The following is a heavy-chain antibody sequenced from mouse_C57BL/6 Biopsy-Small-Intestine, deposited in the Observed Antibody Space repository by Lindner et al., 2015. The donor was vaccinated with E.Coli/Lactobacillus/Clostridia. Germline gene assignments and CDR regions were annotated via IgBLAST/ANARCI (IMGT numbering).Heavy chain of an antibody. CDR1: GYTFTDYE. J-gene: IGHJ3*01. V-gene: IGHV1-15*01. CDR3: TRRLREGFAY. CDR2: IDPETGGT. Sequence: VQLQESGAELVRPGASVKLSCKASGYTFTDYEMHWVKQTPVHGLEWIGAIDPETGGTAYNQKFKDKATLTAGKSSSTAYMELRSLTSEDSAVYYCTRRLREGFAYWGQGTLVTVSA.